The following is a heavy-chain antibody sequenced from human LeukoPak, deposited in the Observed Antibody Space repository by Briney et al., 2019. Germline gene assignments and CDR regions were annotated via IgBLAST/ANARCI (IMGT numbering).Heavy chain of an antibody. J-gene: IGHJ6*04. CDR1: GGSISSYY. D-gene: IGHD4-17*01. CDR3: AGTDDYGDYYYYYGMDV. V-gene: IGHV4-59*01. Sequence: SETLSLTCTVSGGSISSYYWSWIRQPPGKGLEWLGYIYYSGSTNYNPPLKSLVTISVDTSKNQFSLKLSSVTAADTAVYYCAGTDDYGDYYYYYGMDVWGKGTTVTVSS. CDR2: IYYSGST.